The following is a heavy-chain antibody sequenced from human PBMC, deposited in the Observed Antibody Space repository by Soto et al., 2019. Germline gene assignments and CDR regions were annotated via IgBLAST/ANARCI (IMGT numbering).Heavy chain of an antibody. Sequence: QVQLVQSGAEVKKPGASVKVSCKASGYTFTDYYIHWVRQAPGQGLEWMGMINPSGGSTDYAQKFRGSVTMTRDTSTGTVYMELSSLRYEDTAVYYCARPPFPGCINAVCYPFDYWGQGTLVTVSS. J-gene: IGHJ4*02. CDR1: GYTFTDYY. CDR2: INPSGGST. V-gene: IGHV1-46*01. D-gene: IGHD2-8*01. CDR3: ARPPFPGCINAVCYPFDY.